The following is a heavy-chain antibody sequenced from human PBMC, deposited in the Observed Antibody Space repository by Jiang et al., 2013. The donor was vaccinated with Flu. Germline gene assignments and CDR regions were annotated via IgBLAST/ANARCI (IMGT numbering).Heavy chain of an antibody. CDR2: INTNTGNP. CDR1: GYA. Sequence: GYAMNWVRQAPGQGLEWMGWINTNTGNPTYAQGFTGRFVFSLDTSVSTAYLQISSLKAEDTAVYYCARGAVTTDYWGQGTLVTVSS. V-gene: IGHV7-4-1*02. CDR3: ARGAVTTDY. D-gene: IGHD4-17*01. J-gene: IGHJ4*02.